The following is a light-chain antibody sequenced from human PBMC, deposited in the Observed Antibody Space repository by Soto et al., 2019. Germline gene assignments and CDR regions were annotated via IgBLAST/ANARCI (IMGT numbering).Light chain of an antibody. CDR3: QQYNTYSS. J-gene: IGKJ4*01. CDR2: QAS. CDR1: QSIDDS. V-gene: IGKV1-5*03. Sequence: DIQMTQSPSTLSVSAGDRVTITCRASQSIDDSLAWYQQKPGKAPKLLIYQASTLENSVPSRFSGSGSGTDFTLTISSLQPDDFAVYFCQQYNTYSSFGEGTKVEIK.